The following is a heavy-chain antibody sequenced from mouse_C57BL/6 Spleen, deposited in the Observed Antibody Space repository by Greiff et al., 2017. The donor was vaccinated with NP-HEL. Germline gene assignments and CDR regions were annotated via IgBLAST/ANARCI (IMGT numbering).Heavy chain of an antibody. V-gene: IGHV1-15*01. Sequence: VQLQQSGAELVRPGASVTLSCKASGYTFTDYEMHWVKQTPVHGLEWIGAIDPETGGTAYNQKFKGKAILTADKSSSTAYMELRSLTSEDSAVYYCTEGYYDSLYYYAMDYWGQGTSVTVSS. J-gene: IGHJ4*01. D-gene: IGHD2-4*01. CDR2: IDPETGGT. CDR3: TEGYYDSLYYYAMDY. CDR1: GYTFTDYE.